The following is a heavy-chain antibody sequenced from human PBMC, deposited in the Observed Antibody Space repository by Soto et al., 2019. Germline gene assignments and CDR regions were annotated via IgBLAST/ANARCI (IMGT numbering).Heavy chain of an antibody. CDR2: VYYTGFT. D-gene: IGHD6-6*01. V-gene: IGHV4-38-2*02. J-gene: IGHJ4*02. CDR1: GDSISSSYY. Sequence: PSETLSLTCTVSGDSISSSYYWGWVRQPPGKGLECIGAVYYTGFTYYNPSLKSRLTISLDTSKNQFSLRLSSVTAADTAVYYCARHRIAARWYFDYWGQGTLVTVSS. CDR3: ARHRIAARWYFDY.